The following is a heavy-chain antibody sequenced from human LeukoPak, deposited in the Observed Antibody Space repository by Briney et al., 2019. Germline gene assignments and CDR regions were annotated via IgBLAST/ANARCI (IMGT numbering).Heavy chain of an antibody. CDR1: GFTFSHYA. V-gene: IGHV3-30*19. Sequence: GGSLRLSCAASGFTFSHYAMHWVRQAPGKGLEWVAVISYDGSNKYYADSVKGRFTISRDNSKNTLYLQMNSLRAEDTAVYYCAGAITRYYYYYGMDVWGQGTTVTVSS. CDR2: ISYDGSNK. CDR3: AGAITRYYYYYGMDV. J-gene: IGHJ6*02. D-gene: IGHD5-12*01.